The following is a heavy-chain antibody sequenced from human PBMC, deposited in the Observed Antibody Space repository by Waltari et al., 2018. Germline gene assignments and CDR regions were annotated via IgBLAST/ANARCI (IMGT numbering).Heavy chain of an antibody. CDR1: DYPFTNYG. D-gene: IGHD1-26*01. J-gene: IGHJ4*02. CDR2: ISADNVNK. CDR3: ARCCCGGTTTAFDY. Sequence: QVQLVQSGAEVKKPGASVKVSCKASDYPFTNYGISWVRQAPGQGLEWMGWISADNVNKNDADRLQCRFTMTTDTSTSTAYMELRSLTSDDTAVYYCARCCCGGTTTAFDYWGQGTLVTVSS. V-gene: IGHV1-18*01.